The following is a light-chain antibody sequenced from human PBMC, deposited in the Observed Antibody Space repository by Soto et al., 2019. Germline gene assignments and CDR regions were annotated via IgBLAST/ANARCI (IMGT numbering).Light chain of an antibody. CDR1: QSVTYY. CDR3: QQSYSTPYSYT. J-gene: IGKJ2*01. CDR2: AAT. V-gene: IGKV1-39*01. Sequence: IQMTQSPSSLSASVGDRVTITCRASQSVTYYLNWYQQKPGKAPQLLITAATNLQSGVPSRFSGSGSGTDFTLTISALQPEDFATYFCQQSYSTPYSYTFGQGTKLE.